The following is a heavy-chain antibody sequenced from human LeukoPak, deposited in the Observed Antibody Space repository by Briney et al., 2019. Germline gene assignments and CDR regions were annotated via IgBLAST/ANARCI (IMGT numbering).Heavy chain of an antibody. V-gene: IGHV4-39*01. CDR2: IYYIENT. CDR1: DASVSSNSYY. J-gene: IGHJ3*01. CDR3: ATSILWRRSFDF. Sequence: PSETLSLTCSVSDASVSSNSYYWGWIRQPPGKGLEWIGTIYYIENTYYNPSLKSRVTISVNTSKNQFSLKLSSVTAADTAVYYCATSILWRRSFDFWSQGTMVTVSS. D-gene: IGHD2-21*01.